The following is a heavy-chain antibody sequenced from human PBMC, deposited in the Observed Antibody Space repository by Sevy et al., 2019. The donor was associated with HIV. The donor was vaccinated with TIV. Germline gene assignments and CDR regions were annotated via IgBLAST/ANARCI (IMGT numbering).Heavy chain of an antibody. J-gene: IGHJ4*02. V-gene: IGHV4-39*01. CDR1: GASISSSGYY. CDR2: IRYSGST. CDR3: AGPILTYRSGWSYYDH. Sequence: SETLSLTCTVSGASISSSGYYWGWIRQPPGKGLEWIASIRYSGSTYYNPSLRSRVTISSDASKNQFSLKLNSVTAADTAVYYCAGPILTYRSGWSYYDHWGQGTVVTVSS. D-gene: IGHD6-19*01.